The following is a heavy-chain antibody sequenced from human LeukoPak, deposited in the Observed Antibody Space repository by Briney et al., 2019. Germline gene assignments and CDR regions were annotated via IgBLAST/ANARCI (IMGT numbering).Heavy chain of an antibody. D-gene: IGHD6-13*01. Sequence: GGSLRLSCTASGFTFSGYEMNWVRQAPGKGLEWVSYISSSGNSIYYADSVKGRFTISRDNAKNSLYLQMNNLRDEDTAVYYCARGGSSCFDSWGQGTLVTVSS. J-gene: IGHJ4*02. V-gene: IGHV3-48*03. CDR2: ISSSGNSI. CDR3: ARGGSSCFDS. CDR1: GFTFSGYE.